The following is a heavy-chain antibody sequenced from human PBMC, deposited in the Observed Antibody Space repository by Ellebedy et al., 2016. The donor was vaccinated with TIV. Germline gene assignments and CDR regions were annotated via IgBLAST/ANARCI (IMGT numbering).Heavy chain of an antibody. CDR2: INHSGST. J-gene: IGHJ4*02. V-gene: IGHV4-34*01. CDR1: GGSFSGYY. CDR3: ASVVKDGYSFLYFDY. D-gene: IGHD5-18*01. Sequence: SETLSLTXAVYGGSFSGYYWSWIRQPSGKGLEWIGEINHSGSTNYNPSLKSRVTISVDTSKNQFSLKLSSVTAADTAVYYCASVVKDGYSFLYFDYWGQGTLVTVSS.